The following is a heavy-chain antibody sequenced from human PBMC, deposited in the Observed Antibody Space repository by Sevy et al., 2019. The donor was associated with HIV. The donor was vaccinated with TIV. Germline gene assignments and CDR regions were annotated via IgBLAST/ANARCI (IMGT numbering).Heavy chain of an antibody. V-gene: IGHV4-59*01. Sequence: SETLSLTCTVSGGSISSYYWSWIRQPPGKGLEWIGYIYYSGSTNYNPSLKSRVTISVDTSKNQFSLKLSSVTAADTAVYYCARAGLQLVKGFDYWGQGTLVTVSS. CDR2: IYYSGST. D-gene: IGHD6-13*01. CDR3: ARAGLQLVKGFDY. J-gene: IGHJ4*02. CDR1: GGSISSYY.